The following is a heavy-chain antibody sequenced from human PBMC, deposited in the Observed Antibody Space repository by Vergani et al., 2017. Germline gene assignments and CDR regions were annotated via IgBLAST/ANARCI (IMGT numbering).Heavy chain of an antibody. CDR1: GGSVSSGSYY. J-gene: IGHJ6*02. CDR3: ARVWSTTTVXTPGGNYYYDGMDV. Sequence: QVQLQESGPGLVKPSETLALTCTVSGGSVSSGSYYWSWIRQPPGKGLEWIGYIYYSGTTNYNPSLKSRVTISVDTSKNQFSLKLSSVTAADTAVYYCARVWSTTTVXTPGGNYYYDGMDVWGQGTTVTVSS. V-gene: IGHV4-61*01. CDR2: IYYSGTT. D-gene: IGHD4-23*01.